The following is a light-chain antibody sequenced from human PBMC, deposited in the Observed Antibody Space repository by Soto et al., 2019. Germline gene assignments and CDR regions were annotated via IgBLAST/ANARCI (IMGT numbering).Light chain of an antibody. J-gene: IGKJ1*01. V-gene: IGKV1-5*03. CDR3: QQYNSYWT. CDR2: KAS. Sequence: DIQMTQSPSTLSASVGDRVTITCRASQSISSWLAWYQQKPGKAPKLLIYKASSLESGVPSSFSRSGSGTEFPLTISSLQPDDFATYYCQQYNSYWTFGQGTKVEIK. CDR1: QSISSW.